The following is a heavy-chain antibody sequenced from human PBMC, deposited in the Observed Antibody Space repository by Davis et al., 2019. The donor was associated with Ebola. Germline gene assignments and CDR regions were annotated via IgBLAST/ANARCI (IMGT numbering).Heavy chain of an antibody. V-gene: IGHV1-69*04. J-gene: IGHJ6*02. CDR2: IIPILGIA. CDR1: GHTFTGYY. Sequence: AASVKVSCKASGHTFTGYYMHWVRQAPGQGLEWMGRIIPILGIANYAQKFQGRVTITADKSTSTAYMELSSLRSEDTAVYYCARDLDVLVPAAMEGGYYYYGMDVWGQGTTVTVSS. CDR3: ARDLDVLVPAAMEGGYYYYGMDV. D-gene: IGHD2-2*01.